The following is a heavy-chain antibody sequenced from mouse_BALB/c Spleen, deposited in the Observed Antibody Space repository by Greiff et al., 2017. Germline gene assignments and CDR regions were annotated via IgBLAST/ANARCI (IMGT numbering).Heavy chain of an antibody. Sequence: EVQLQQSGAELVKPGASVKLSCTASGFNIKDTYMHWVKQRPEQGLEWIGRIDPANGNTKYDPKFQGKATITADTSSNTAYLQLSSLTSEDTAVYYCAREVYYYGSSYGDWGQGTLVTVSA. CDR2: IDPANGNT. CDR3: AREVYYYGSSYGD. D-gene: IGHD1-1*01. V-gene: IGHV14-3*02. CDR1: GFNIKDTY. J-gene: IGHJ3*01.